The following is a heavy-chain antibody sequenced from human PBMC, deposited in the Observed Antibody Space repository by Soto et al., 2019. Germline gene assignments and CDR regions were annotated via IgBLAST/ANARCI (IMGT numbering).Heavy chain of an antibody. V-gene: IGHV4-39*01. CDR2: IYHTGTT. CDR3: ARGTAPDV. Sequence: QLQLQESGPGQVRPSETLSLTCTVSGGSISPSTHFWGWIRQPPMKGLEWLGNIYHTGTTYYNPSLKGRVTISVDTSKNQFSLKLTSVTAADTAVYYCARGTAPDVWGQGTTVTVSS. J-gene: IGHJ6*02. CDR1: GGSISPSTHF.